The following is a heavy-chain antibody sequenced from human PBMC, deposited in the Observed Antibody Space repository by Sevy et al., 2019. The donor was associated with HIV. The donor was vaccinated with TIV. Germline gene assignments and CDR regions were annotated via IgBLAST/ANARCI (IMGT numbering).Heavy chain of an antibody. J-gene: IGHJ3*02. V-gene: IGHV3-21*01. CDR3: ARNNCSITNCYMGDVFDI. D-gene: IGHD2-2*02. CDR1: GFTFSSYS. CDR2: ISGISNYI. Sequence: GGSLILSCAASGFTFSSYSMNWVRQAPGKGLQWVSSISGISNYIYYADSMKGRFTVSRDNARNSLYLQMNSLRAEDTAVYYCARNNCSITNCYMGDVFDIWGQRTMVTVS.